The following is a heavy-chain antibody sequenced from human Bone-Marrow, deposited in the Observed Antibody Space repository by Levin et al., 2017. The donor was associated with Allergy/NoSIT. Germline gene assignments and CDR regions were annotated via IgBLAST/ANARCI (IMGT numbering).Heavy chain of an antibody. CDR2: ISTSET. CDR3: ARVVGSTRGYYLDY. CDR1: GGAIRSSY. V-gene: IGHV4-4*07. D-gene: IGHD1-26*01. Sequence: SETLSLTCSVSGGAIRSSYWSWIRQSAGKGLEWIGRISTSETNYNPSLKGRVTMSLDTSKTQFSLKLGSVTAADTAVYYCARVVGSTRGYYLDYWGQGTLVTVSS. J-gene: IGHJ4*02.